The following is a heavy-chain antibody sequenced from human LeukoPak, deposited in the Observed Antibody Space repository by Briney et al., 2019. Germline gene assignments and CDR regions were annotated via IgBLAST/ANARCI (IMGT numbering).Heavy chain of an antibody. CDR3: AKGEIGWPFDY. J-gene: IGHJ4*02. D-gene: IGHD6-19*01. V-gene: IGHV3-23*01. CDR2: ISGSGGST. CDR1: GFTFSSYA. Sequence: GGSLRLSCAASGFTFSSYAMSWVRQAPGKGLERVSAISGSGGSTYYADSVKGRFTISRGNSKNTLYLQMNSLRAEDTAVYYCAKGEIGWPFDYWGQGTLVTVSS.